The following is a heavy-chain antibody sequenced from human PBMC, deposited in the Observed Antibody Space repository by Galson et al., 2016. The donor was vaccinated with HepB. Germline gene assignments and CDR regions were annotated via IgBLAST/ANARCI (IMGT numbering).Heavy chain of an antibody. Sequence: SLRLSCAASGFTSTNYWMTWVRQAPGKGLEWLSVIYPGGDTYYTDSVRGRFIVSTDAAKKTLFFQMNSLRAEDTAVYYCSKDPFQSWGSWGQGTLVTVSS. CDR3: SKDPFQSWGS. D-gene: IGHD3-16*01. V-gene: IGHV3-53*01. CDR2: IYPGGDT. CDR1: GFTSTNYW. J-gene: IGHJ5*02.